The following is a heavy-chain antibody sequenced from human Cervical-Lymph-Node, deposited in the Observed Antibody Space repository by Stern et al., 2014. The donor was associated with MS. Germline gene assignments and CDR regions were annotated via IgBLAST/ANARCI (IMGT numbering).Heavy chain of an antibody. Sequence: EVQLVQSGAEVKKPGESLKISCKGSGYTFANYWLGWMRQMPGTGLEWMAIFYPDDLYTRYSPSCRGQVTMSADKSISTAYLQWDSLKASDTAIYYCAAILTPDAFDIWGQGTMVTVSS. CDR1: GYTFANYW. CDR3: AAILTPDAFDI. V-gene: IGHV5-51*01. CDR2: FYPDDLYT. D-gene: IGHD2-2*02. J-gene: IGHJ3*02.